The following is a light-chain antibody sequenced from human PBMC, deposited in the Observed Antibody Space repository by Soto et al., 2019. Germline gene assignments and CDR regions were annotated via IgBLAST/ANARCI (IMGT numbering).Light chain of an antibody. CDR1: QSVDNF. J-gene: IGKJ1*01. CDR2: DAS. CDR3: QQRSSWWT. Sequence: EIVLTQSPATLSLSPGETATLSCRASQSVDNFLAWYQRKPGKTPSLLIYDASNRATDIPARFSGSGSGTDFTLTISSLEPEDFAVYYCQQRSSWWTFGQGT. V-gene: IGKV3-11*01.